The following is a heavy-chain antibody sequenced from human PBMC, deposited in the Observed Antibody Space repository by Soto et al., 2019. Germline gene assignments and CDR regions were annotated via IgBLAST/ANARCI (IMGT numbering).Heavy chain of an antibody. CDR1: ASAISSFTYY. J-gene: IGHJ4*02. CDR3: ARGPDFGCYVVDS. V-gene: IGHV4-39*07. D-gene: IGHD3-9*01. Sequence: PSGSLCLTFAVAASAISSFTYYWGWHRQPPGKGLEWIGTVYYNENTYYNPSLKSRVTITVDTAKNQFSLKLSSVTAADTAVYYCARGPDFGCYVVDSWGQGTRVTVSS. CDR2: VYYNENT.